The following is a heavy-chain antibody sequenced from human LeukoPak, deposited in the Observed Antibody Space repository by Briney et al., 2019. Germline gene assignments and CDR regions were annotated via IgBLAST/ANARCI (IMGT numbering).Heavy chain of an antibody. Sequence: SVKVSCKASGYTFISYGISWVRQAPGQGLEWMGGIIPIFGTANYAQKFQGRVTITADESTSTAYMELSSLRSEDTAVYYCARVSLRFLEWLEAYYGMDVWGQGTTVTVSS. J-gene: IGHJ6*02. CDR1: GYTFISYG. CDR2: IIPIFGTA. D-gene: IGHD3-3*01. V-gene: IGHV1-69*13. CDR3: ARVSLRFLEWLEAYYGMDV.